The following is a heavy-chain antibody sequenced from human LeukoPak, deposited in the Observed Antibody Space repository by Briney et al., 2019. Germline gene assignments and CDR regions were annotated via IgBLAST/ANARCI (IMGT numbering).Heavy chain of an antibody. V-gene: IGHV4-4*02. CDR1: GGPISSSNW. CDR2: IFYSGST. D-gene: IGHD5-24*01. J-gene: IGHJ4*02. CDR3: ARDLDGYNPSFFY. Sequence: SETLSLTCAVSGGPISSSNWWSWVRQPPGEGLEWIGEIFYSGSTNYNPSLKSRVTISVDRSKNQFSLKLNSVTAADTAVYYCARDLDGYNPSFFYWGQGTLVTVSS.